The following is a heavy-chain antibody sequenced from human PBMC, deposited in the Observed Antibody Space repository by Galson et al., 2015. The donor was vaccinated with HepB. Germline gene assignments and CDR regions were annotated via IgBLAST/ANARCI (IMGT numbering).Heavy chain of an antibody. D-gene: IGHD2-2*01. CDR1: GFTVSSNY. Sequence: SLRLSCAASGFTVSSNYMSWVRQAPGKGLEWVSVIYSGGSTYYADSVKGRFTISRDNSKNTLYLQMNSLRAEDTAVYYCARDAPPYCSSTSCRTAWGQGTLVTVPS. V-gene: IGHV3-66*01. CDR2: IYSGGST. J-gene: IGHJ5*02. CDR3: ARDAPPYCSSTSCRTA.